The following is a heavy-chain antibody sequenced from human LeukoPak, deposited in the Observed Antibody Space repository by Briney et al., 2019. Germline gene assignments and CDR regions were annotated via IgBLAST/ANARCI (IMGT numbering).Heavy chain of an antibody. CDR3: ARAAGYCSSTSCYGGDPFDI. V-gene: IGHV1-69*06. CDR2: IIPIFGTA. J-gene: IGHJ3*02. Sequence: SVKVSCKASGGTFSSYAISWVRQAPGQGLEWMGGIIPIFGTANYAQKFQGRVTITADKSTSTAYMELSSLRSEDTAVYYCARAAGYCSSTSCYGGDPFDIWGQGTMVTVSS. D-gene: IGHD2-2*01. CDR1: GGTFSSYA.